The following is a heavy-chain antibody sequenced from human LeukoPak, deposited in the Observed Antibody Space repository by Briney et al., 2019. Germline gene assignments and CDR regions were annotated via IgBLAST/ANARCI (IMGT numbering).Heavy chain of an antibody. CDR3: ARLEFLTGYSYYFDY. J-gene: IGHJ4*02. CDR2: IYYSGST. Sequence: SETLSLTCTVSGGSISSYYWSWIRQPPGKGLEWIGYIYYSGSTNYNPSLKSRVTISVDTSKKQFSLKLSSVTAADTAVYYCARLEFLTGYSYYFDYWGQGTLVTVSS. V-gene: IGHV4-59*01. CDR1: GGSISSYY. D-gene: IGHD3-9*01.